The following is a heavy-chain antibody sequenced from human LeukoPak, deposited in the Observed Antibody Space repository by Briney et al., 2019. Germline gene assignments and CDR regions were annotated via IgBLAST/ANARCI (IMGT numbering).Heavy chain of an antibody. CDR3: AGGGGRGYSS. J-gene: IGHJ5*02. D-gene: IGHD5-18*01. V-gene: IGHV4-34*01. CDR1: GGSFSGYY. CDR2: INHSGST. Sequence: SETLSLTCAVYGGSFSGYYWSWIRQPPGKGLEWIGEINHSGSTNYNPSLKSRVTISVDTSRNQFSLKLSSVTAADTAVYYCAGGGGRGYSSWGQGTLVTVSS.